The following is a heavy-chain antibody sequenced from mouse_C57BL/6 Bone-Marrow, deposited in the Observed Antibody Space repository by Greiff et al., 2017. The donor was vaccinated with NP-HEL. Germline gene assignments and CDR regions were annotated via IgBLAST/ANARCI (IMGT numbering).Heavy chain of an antibody. V-gene: IGHV1-82*01. J-gene: IGHJ1*03. CDR3: AREGTTAHWYFDV. CDR1: GYAFSSSW. CDR2: IYPGDGDT. Sequence: VQLQQSGPELVKPGASVKISCKASGYAFSSSWMNWVKQRPGKGLEWIGRIYPGDGDTNYNGKFKGKATLPADNSSSTAYMQLSSLTSEDSAVYFCAREGTTAHWYFDVWGTGTTVTVSS. D-gene: IGHD1-2*01.